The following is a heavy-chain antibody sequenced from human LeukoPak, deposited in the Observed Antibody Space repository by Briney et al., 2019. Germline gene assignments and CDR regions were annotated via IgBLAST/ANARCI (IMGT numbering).Heavy chain of an antibody. CDR1: GFTFRSYN. Sequence: GGSLRLSCAASGFTFRSYNMNWVRQAAGKGLEWVSTTSTSSTYTYYADSVKGRFTISRDNAKNSLFLQMNNLRAEDTAVYYCARDGHPSTYTYADYWGQGTLVTVSS. V-gene: IGHV3-21*01. D-gene: IGHD3-16*01. CDR3: ARDGHPSTYTYADY. CDR2: TSTSSTYT. J-gene: IGHJ4*02.